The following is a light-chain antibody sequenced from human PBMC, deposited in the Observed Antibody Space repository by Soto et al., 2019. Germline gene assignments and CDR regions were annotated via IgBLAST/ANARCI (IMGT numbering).Light chain of an antibody. CDR3: QQYNNWPWT. Sequence: EIVMTQSPATLSVSPGERATLSCRVSQSVSSNLAWYQQKPGQAPRLLIYGASTRATGIPARFSGSGSGTEFTLTISSLQSEDFAFYYCQQYNNWPWTFGQGTKVEIK. J-gene: IGKJ1*01. V-gene: IGKV3-15*01. CDR2: GAS. CDR1: QSVSSN.